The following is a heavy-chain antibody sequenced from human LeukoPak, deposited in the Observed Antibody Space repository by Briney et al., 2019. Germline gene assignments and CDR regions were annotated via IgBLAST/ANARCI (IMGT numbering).Heavy chain of an antibody. V-gene: IGHV3-7*01. CDR2: IKQDESEK. CDR3: ARLSAYYYGSYFYYYMDV. Sequence: GGSLRLSCAASGFSFSDYWMSWLRQAPGKGPEWVANIKQDESEKYSVDSVKGRFTISRDNAKNSVYLQMKNLRAEDTALYYCARLSAYYYGSYFYYYMDVWGKGTTVTVSS. J-gene: IGHJ6*03. CDR1: GFSFSDYW. D-gene: IGHD3-10*01.